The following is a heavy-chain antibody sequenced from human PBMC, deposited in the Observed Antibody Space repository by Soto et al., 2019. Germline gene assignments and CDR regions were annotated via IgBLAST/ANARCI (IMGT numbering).Heavy chain of an antibody. CDR1: GDSISSYY. D-gene: IGHD1-1*01. CDR3: VSPLRPPRNTDQNWFDH. J-gene: IGHJ5*02. Sequence: SETLSLTCTVSGDSISSYYWSWIRQPPGKGLKWIGYVYYSGRNDCSPSLGSRVAMSVDMPKNQVSLNLSSVPAAYTAAYYCVSPLRPPRNTDQNWFDHWGQGILVTVSS. V-gene: IGHV4-59*01. CDR2: VYYSGRN.